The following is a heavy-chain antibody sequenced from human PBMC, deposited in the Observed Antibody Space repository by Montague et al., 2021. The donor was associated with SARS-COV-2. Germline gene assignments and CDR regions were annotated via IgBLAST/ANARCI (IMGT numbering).Heavy chain of an antibody. CDR1: SNVLTRNTYY. CDR2: KSPGGSS. J-gene: IGHJ5*02. Sequence: SETLSLTCTFSSNVLTRNTYYWGWIRQPPGKGLEFIGSKSPGGSSNYNTPFEGRVTVSVDRSKSQFSLSLTSVSAADTAVYYCARSFCGPTTCYENWFDLWGQGILVTVSS. D-gene: IGHD2-15*01. CDR3: ARSFCGPTTCYENWFDL. V-gene: IGHV4-39*07.